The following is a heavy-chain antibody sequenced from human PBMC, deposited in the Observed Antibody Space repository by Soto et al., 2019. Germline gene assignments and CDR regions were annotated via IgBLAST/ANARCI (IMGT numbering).Heavy chain of an antibody. J-gene: IGHJ4*02. Sequence: GESRTRSWAATGVSFVKYAMNGVWQAPGKGLGWVSGLSGSGTSTYYADSVKGRFTISRDNSRDTLSLQMNSLTADDTAVYYCAKATTNGGWFNPFDSWGQGALVTVSS. CDR2: LSGSGTST. CDR3: AKATTNGGWFNPFDS. D-gene: IGHD6-19*01. CDR1: GVSFVKYA. V-gene: IGHV3-23*01.